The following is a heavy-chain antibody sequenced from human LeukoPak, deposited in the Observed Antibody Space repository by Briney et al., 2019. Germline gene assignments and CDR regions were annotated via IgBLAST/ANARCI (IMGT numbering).Heavy chain of an antibody. CDR1: GGTFSSYA. V-gene: IGHV1-69*05. D-gene: IGHD3-16*01. Sequence: SVKVSCKASGGTFSSYAISWVRQAPGQGLEWMGGIIPIFGTANYAQKFQGRVTITTDESTSTVYMEPSSLRSEDTAVYYCARDFFMITFGGAIGYWGQGTLVTVSS. J-gene: IGHJ4*02. CDR3: ARDFFMITFGGAIGY. CDR2: IIPIFGTA.